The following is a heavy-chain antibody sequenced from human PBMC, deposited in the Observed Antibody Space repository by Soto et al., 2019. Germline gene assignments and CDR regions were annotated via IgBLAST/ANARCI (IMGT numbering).Heavy chain of an antibody. Sequence: QVQLQESGPGLVKPSQTLSLTCTVSGGAISSGGYYWSWIRQHPGKGMEWIGYNYYSESTYYAPSLKRRLTTSVDTSKNQCALKLSSGTAADTAVYSCARSVSPWGQGPLVTVSS. CDR3: ARSVSP. CDR2: NYYSEST. J-gene: IGHJ5*02. CDR1: GGAISSGGYY. V-gene: IGHV4-31*03.